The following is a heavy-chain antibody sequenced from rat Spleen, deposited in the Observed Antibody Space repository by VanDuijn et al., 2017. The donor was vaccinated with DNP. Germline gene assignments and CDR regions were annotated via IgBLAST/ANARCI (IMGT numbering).Heavy chain of an antibody. Sequence: EVQLVESGGGLVQPGRSLKLSCAASGFTFSDYYMAWVRLAPTRGLEWVAYISPSGGSTYYPDSVKGRFTISRDNAKNTLYLQMDSLRSEDTATYYCATQRDYYSNYPFAYWGQGTLVTVSS. D-gene: IGHD1-2*01. CDR1: GFTFSDYY. V-gene: IGHV5-27*01. J-gene: IGHJ3*01. CDR3: ATQRDYYSNYPFAY. CDR2: ISPSGGST.